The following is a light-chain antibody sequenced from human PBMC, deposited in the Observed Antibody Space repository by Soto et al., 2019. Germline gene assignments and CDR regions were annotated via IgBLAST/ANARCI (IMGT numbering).Light chain of an antibody. CDR1: SSDVGGYNY. CDR2: EVS. J-gene: IGLJ1*01. Sequence: QSVLTQPASVSGSPGQSITISCTGTSSDVGGYNYVSWYQQHPGKAPKLMIYEVSNRPSGVSNRFSGSTSGNTASLTISRLQTEDEADYYCSSYTSSSTPFVFGTGTKVTVL. V-gene: IGLV2-14*01. CDR3: SSYTSSSTPFV.